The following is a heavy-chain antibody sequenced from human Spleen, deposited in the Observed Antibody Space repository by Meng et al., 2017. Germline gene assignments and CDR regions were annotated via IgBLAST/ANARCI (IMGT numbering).Heavy chain of an antibody. CDR3: ARQSRYPDY. V-gene: IGHV4-38-2*01. J-gene: IGHJ4*02. D-gene: IGHD3-3*01. Sequence: SETLSLTCAVSGDSISSGYYWGWIRQPPGKGLEWIGNIYHSGSTYYNPSLKSRVTISVDTSKNQFSLKLNSVTAADTAVYYCARQSRYPDYWGQGTLVTVSS. CDR1: GDSISSGYY. CDR2: IYHSGST.